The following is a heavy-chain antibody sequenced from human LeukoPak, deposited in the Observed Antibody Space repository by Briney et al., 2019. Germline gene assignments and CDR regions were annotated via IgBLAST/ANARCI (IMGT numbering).Heavy chain of an antibody. CDR1: GFMFRTYW. Sequence: PGGSLRLSCEVSGFMFRTYWMDWVRQAPGRGLEWVANINQDGSEKYYVDSVKGRFTISRDNTKNSLYLQMNSLRAEDTAVYYCSRALEVWGEGTTVTVSS. J-gene: IGHJ6*04. V-gene: IGHV3-7*01. CDR3: SRALEV. CDR2: INQDGSEK.